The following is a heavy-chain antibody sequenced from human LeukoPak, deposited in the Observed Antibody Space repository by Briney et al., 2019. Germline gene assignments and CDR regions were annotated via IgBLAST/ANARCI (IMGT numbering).Heavy chain of an antibody. J-gene: IGHJ4*02. Sequence: ASVKVSCKASGGXFSSYAISWVRQAPGQGLEWMGRIIPILGIANYAQKFQGRVTITADKSTSTAYMELSSLRSEDTAVYHCARVWGMTLFDYWGQGTLVTVSS. CDR3: ARVWGMTLFDY. CDR1: GGXFSSYA. CDR2: IIPILGIA. V-gene: IGHV1-69*04. D-gene: IGHD3-16*01.